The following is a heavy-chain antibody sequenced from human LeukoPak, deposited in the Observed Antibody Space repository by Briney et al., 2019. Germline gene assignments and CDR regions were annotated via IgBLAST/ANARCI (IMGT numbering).Heavy chain of an antibody. V-gene: IGHV4-31*03. CDR1: GVSISSGGYY. Sequence: SETLSLTCTVSGVSISSGGYYWSWLRQHPGKGLEWIGYIYYSGSTYYNPSLKSRVTISVDTSKNQFSLKLTSVTAADTAVYYCARGEWQDNWFDPWGQGTLVTVSS. CDR2: IYYSGST. J-gene: IGHJ5*02. CDR3: ARGEWQDNWFDP. D-gene: IGHD3-3*01.